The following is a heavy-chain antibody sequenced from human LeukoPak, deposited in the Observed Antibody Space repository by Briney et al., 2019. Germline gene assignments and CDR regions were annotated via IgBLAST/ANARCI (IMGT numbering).Heavy chain of an antibody. CDR1: GGTFSSYA. CDR3: ARRGTGTTQDVDAFDI. V-gene: IGHV1-69*13. J-gene: IGHJ3*02. D-gene: IGHD1-7*01. Sequence: GASVKVSCKASGGTFSSYAISWVRQAPGQGLEWMGGIIPIFGTANYAQKFQGRVTITADESTSTAYMELSSLRSEDTAVYYCARRGTGTTQDVDAFDIWGQGTMVTVSS. CDR2: IIPIFGTA.